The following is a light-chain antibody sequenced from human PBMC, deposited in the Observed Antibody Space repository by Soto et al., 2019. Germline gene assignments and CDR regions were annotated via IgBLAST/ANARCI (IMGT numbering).Light chain of an antibody. CDR3: SSYTSTSTLV. V-gene: IGLV2-14*03. J-gene: IGLJ1*01. Sequence: QSVLTQAASVSGSPGQSITISCTGTSSDVGYYNYVSWYQQHPGKAPKLMIYDVSNRPSGVSNRFSGSKSGNTASLTISGLQAEDEADYYCSSYTSTSTLVFGTGTKVTVL. CDR2: DVS. CDR1: SSDVGYYNY.